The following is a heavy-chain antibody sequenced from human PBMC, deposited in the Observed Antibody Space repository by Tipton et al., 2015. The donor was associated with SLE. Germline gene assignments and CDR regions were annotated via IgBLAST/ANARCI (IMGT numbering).Heavy chain of an antibody. CDR3: ASEDSEDAFDI. CDR2: IYYSGST. CDR1: GGSISSSTYY. V-gene: IGHV4-39*01. Sequence: LRLSCTVSGGSISSSTYYWGWIRQPPGKGLEWIGSIYYSGSTYYNPSLKSRVTISVDTSKNQFSLKLSSVTAADTAVYYCASEDSEDAFDIWGQGTMVTVSS. J-gene: IGHJ3*02. D-gene: IGHD2-15*01.